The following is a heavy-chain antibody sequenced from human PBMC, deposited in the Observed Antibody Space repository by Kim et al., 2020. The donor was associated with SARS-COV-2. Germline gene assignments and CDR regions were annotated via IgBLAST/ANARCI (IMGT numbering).Heavy chain of an antibody. D-gene: IGHD3-10*01. Sequence: KRHSPSLKSRLTITKDTSKNQVVLTMTNMDPVDTATYYCAHRHKFGAFDIWGQGTMVTVSS. CDR2: K. CDR3: AHRHKFGAFDI. V-gene: IGHV2-5*01. J-gene: IGHJ3*02.